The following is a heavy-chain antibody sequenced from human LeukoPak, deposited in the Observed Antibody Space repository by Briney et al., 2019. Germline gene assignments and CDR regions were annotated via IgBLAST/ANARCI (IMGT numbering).Heavy chain of an antibody. Sequence: PSETLSLTCTVSGGSISSYYWSWIRQPPGKGLEWIGYIYYSGSTNYNPSLKSRVTISVDTSKNQFSLKLSSVTAADTAVYYCARGGHGGFSSGWYAYWGQGTLVTVSS. D-gene: IGHD6-19*01. CDR1: GGSISSYY. V-gene: IGHV4-59*01. CDR3: ARGGHGGFSSGWYAY. CDR2: IYYSGST. J-gene: IGHJ4*02.